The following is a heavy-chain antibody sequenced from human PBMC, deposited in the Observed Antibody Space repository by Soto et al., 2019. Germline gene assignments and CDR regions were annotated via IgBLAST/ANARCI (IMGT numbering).Heavy chain of an antibody. Sequence: GGSLRLSCAASGCTFSSYAMSWVRQAPGKGLEWVSAVSGSGGSTYYGDSVKGRFTISRDNSKNTLYLQMNSLRAEDTAVYYCAKVSSGDYVFQHWGQGTLVTVSS. J-gene: IGHJ1*01. D-gene: IGHD4-17*01. CDR3: AKVSSGDYVFQH. CDR2: VSGSGGST. CDR1: GCTFSSYA. V-gene: IGHV3-23*01.